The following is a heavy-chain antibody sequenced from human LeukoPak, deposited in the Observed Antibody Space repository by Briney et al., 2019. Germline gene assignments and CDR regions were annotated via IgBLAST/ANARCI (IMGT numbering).Heavy chain of an antibody. CDR1: GYSFTSYW. Sequence: GESLKISCKGSGYSFTSYWIGWVRQMPGKGLEWMGIIYPGDSDTRYSPSFQGQVTISADKSISTAYLQWSSLKASDTAMYYCARGTSSYYDRNGYYPNCDFWGQGTLVTVSS. CDR3: ARGTSSYYDRNGYYPNCDF. V-gene: IGHV5-51*01. CDR2: IYPGDSDT. J-gene: IGHJ4*02. D-gene: IGHD3-22*01.